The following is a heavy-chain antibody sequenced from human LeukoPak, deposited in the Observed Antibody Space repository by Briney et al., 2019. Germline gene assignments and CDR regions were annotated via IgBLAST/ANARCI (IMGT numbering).Heavy chain of an antibody. CDR2: IYPGDSDT. Sequence: GESLKISCKGSGYSFTSYWIGWVRQMPGKGLEWMGIIYPGDSDTRYSPSFQGQVTISADKSISTAYLQWSSLKASDTAMYYCARPITRVWNPYGDAFDIWGQGTMATVSS. CDR1: GYSFTSYW. J-gene: IGHJ3*02. CDR3: ARPITRVWNPYGDAFDI. V-gene: IGHV5-51*01. D-gene: IGHD1-1*01.